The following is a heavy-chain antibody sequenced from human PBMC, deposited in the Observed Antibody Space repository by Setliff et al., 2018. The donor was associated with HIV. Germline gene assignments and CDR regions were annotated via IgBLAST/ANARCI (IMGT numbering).Heavy chain of an antibody. Sequence: SETLSLTCNVSGASISGYYWSWIRQPPGKGLEWIGSIYYSGSTYYNPSLKSRVIISVDTSKNQFSLKLSSVTAADTAVYYCARGARALGGDAFDIWGQGTMVTVSS. J-gene: IGHJ3*02. CDR2: IYYSGST. CDR3: ARGARALGGDAFDI. V-gene: IGHV4-59*12. D-gene: IGHD1-26*01. CDR1: GASISGYY.